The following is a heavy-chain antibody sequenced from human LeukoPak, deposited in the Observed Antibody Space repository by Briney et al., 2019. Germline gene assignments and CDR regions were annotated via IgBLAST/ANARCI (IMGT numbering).Heavy chain of an antibody. J-gene: IGHJ3*02. CDR1: GFTFSSYE. Sequence: GGSLRLSCAASGFTFSSYEMNWVRQAPGKGLEWVSYISSSGSTIYYADSVKGRFTISRDNAKNSLYLQMNSLRAEDTAVYCCARGKTTVTYEDAFDMWGQGTMVTVSP. D-gene: IGHD4-17*01. CDR2: ISSSGSTI. V-gene: IGHV3-48*03. CDR3: ARGKTTVTYEDAFDM.